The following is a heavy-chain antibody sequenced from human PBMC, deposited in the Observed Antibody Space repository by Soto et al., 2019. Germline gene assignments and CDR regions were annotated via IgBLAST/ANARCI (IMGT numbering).Heavy chain of an antibody. V-gene: IGHV2-5*01. CDR1: GFSLTTSGVS. D-gene: IGHD6-25*01. CDR2: IYWNDDK. Sequence: QITLKESGPTLVKPTPTLTLTCTFSGFSLTTSGVSVGWIRQPPGKALEWLASIYWNDDKRYSPSLKSRLTLTKDNSKKQVVLTMTNMDPVDTATDYCAYRVGSRGSFDYWGQGTLVTVSS. CDR3: AYRVGSRGSFDY. J-gene: IGHJ4*02.